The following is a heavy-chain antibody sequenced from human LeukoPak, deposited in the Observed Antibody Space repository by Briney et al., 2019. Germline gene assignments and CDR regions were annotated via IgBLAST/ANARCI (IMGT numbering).Heavy chain of an antibody. V-gene: IGHV1-69-2*01. CDR3: ATERRRYYDSSGYSAGFDY. D-gene: IGHD3-22*01. CDR1: GYTFTDCY. J-gene: IGHJ4*02. CDR2: VDPEDGET. Sequence: GASVQISCKVSGYTFTDCYMHWVQQAPGKGLEWMGLVDPEDGETIYAEKFQGRVTITADTSTDTAYMELSSLRSEDTAVYYCATERRRYYDSSGYSAGFDYWGQRTLVTVSS.